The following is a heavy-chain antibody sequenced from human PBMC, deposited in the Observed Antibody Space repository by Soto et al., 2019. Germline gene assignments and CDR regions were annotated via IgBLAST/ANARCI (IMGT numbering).Heavy chain of an antibody. CDR2: ISGSGGST. CDR1: GFTFSSYV. Sequence: GGSLRLSCAASGFTFSSYVMSWVRQAPGKGLEWVSGISGSGGSTSYADSVKGRLTISRDNSKNTLYLQMNSLRAEDTAVYYCAKDLRGFSYGSGYWGQGTLVTVSS. V-gene: IGHV3-23*01. CDR3: AKDLRGFSYGSGY. D-gene: IGHD5-18*01. J-gene: IGHJ4*02.